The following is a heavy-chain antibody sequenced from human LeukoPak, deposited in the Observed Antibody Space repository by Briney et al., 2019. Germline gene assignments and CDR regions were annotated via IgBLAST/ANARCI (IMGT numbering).Heavy chain of an antibody. D-gene: IGHD3-9*01. CDR2: ISDSGMAI. CDR3: TRDVLTGDLAEAFDV. CDR1: RFSFRTYS. Sequence: KAGGSLRLSCAASRFSFRTYSVHWVRRAPGKGLGWVSYISDSGMAIHHADSVKGRFSISRDNAKNSVYLQMSSLRDDDTALYYCTRDVLTGDLAEAFDVWGQGTMVTVSS. V-gene: IGHV3-48*02. J-gene: IGHJ3*01.